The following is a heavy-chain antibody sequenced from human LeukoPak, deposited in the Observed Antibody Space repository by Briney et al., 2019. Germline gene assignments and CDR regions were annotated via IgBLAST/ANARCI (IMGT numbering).Heavy chain of an antibody. V-gene: IGHV4-4*02. Sequence: SGTLSLTCAVSGASISSSHWWSWVRQAPGKGLEWIGEIYHSGSTNYNPSLKSRVTISVDKSKNQFSLKLSSVTAADTAVYYCSTTIRGWYGVGDYWGQGVLVTVSS. CDR2: IYHSGST. J-gene: IGHJ4*02. D-gene: IGHD6-19*01. CDR1: GASISSSHW. CDR3: STTIRGWYGVGDY.